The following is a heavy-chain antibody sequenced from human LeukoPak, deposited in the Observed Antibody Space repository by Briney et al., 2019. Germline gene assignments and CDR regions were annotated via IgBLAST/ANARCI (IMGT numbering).Heavy chain of an antibody. Sequence: GGSLRVSCAAPGFIFSTYSMNWVRQAPGKGLEWVSYISSSSSTVYYADSVKGRFTISRDNAENSLYLQMNSLGAEDTAVYYCARDDHYNYYYMDVWGKGTTVTVSS. CDR3: ARDDHYNYYYMDV. CDR1: GFIFSTYS. CDR2: ISSSSSTV. J-gene: IGHJ6*03. V-gene: IGHV3-48*01.